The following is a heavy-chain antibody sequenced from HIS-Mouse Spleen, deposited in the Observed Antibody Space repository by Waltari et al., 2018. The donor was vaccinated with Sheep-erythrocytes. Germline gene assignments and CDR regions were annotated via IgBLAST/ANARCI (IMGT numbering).Heavy chain of an antibody. V-gene: IGHV3-53*01. CDR2: IYSGCST. Sequence: EVQLVESGGGLIQPGGSLRLSCAASGFTVSSNYMSWVRQAPGKGLEGVSVIYSGCSTNAEDPVKGRFTISRDNSKNTLYLQMNSLRAEDTAVYYCASDPSGSYYYYGMDVWGQGTTVTVSS. J-gene: IGHJ6*02. D-gene: IGHD1-26*01. CDR3: ASDPSGSYYYYGMDV. CDR1: GFTVSSNY.